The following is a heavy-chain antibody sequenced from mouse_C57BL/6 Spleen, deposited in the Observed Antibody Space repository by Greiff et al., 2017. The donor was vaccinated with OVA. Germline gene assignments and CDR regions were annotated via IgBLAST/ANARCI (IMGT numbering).Heavy chain of an antibody. D-gene: IGHD3-2*02. Sequence: VKLQQPGAELVMPGASVKLSCKASGYTFTSYWMHWVKQRPGQGLEWIGEIDPSDSYTNYNQKFKGKSNLTVDKSSRPAYMQLCSLTSEDSAVYYCARSGGSSGYAWFAYWGQGTLVTVSA. CDR2: IDPSDSYT. CDR3: ARSGGSSGYAWFAY. V-gene: IGHV1-69*01. J-gene: IGHJ3*01. CDR1: GYTFTSYW.